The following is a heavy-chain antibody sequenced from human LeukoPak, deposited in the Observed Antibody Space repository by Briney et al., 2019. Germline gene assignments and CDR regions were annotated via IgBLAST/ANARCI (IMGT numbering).Heavy chain of an antibody. Sequence: SETLSLTCTVSGGSISSYYWSWIRQPPGKGLEWIGYIYYSGSTNYNPSLKTRLTISVDTSKNQFSLNLSAVTAADTALYFCARHRGRNGGYVFDYWGQGTLVTVSS. V-gene: IGHV4-59*08. CDR3: ARHRGRNGGYVFDY. J-gene: IGHJ4*02. D-gene: IGHD2-8*01. CDR2: IYYSGST. CDR1: GGSISSYY.